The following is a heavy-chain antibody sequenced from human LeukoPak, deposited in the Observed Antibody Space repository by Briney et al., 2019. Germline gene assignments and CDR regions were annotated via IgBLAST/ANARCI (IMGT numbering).Heavy chain of an antibody. D-gene: IGHD3-22*01. CDR3: ARATLAWYYYDSSGCPYFDY. CDR2: IKTDGSET. V-gene: IGHV3-7*01. CDR1: GFTFSSYW. Sequence: GGSLRLSCAASGFTFSSYWMSWVRQAPGKGLEWVANIKTDGSETYYVNSVKGRFTISRDNAKNSLYLQMNSLRAEGTAVYYCARATLAWYYYDSSGCPYFDYWGQGTLVTVSS. J-gene: IGHJ4*02.